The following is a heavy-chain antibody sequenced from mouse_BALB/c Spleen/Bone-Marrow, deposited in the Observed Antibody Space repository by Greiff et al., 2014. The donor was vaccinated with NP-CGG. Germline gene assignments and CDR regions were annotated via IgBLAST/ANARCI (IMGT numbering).Heavy chain of an antibody. Sequence: VQLQQSGAELARPGASVKLSCKASGYTFTDYYVSWVKQRTGQGLEWIGEIYPGSGNTYYNEKFKGKATLTADRSSSTAYMQLSSLTSEYSAVYFCARAASMDYWGQGTSVTVSS. CDR1: GYTFTDYY. J-gene: IGHJ4*01. CDR3: ARAASMDY. CDR2: IYPGSGNT. V-gene: IGHV1-77*01.